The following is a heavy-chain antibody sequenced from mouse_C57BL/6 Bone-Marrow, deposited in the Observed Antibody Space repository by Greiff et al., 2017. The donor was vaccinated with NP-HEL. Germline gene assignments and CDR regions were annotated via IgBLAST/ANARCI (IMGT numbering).Heavy chain of an antibody. D-gene: IGHD1-1*01. Sequence: VQLQQPGAELVKPGASVKMSCKASGYTFTSYWITWVKQRPGQGLEWIGDIYPGSGSTNYNDKFKSKATLTVDTSSSTAYLQLSSLTSEDSAVYYCATYYYGSSRVFDDWGQGTTLTVSS. CDR3: ATYYYGSSRVFDD. CDR2: IYPGSGST. J-gene: IGHJ2*01. V-gene: IGHV1-55*01. CDR1: GYTFTSYW.